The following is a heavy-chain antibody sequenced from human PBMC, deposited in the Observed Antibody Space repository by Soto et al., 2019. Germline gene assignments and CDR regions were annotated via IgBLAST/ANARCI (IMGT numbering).Heavy chain of an antibody. J-gene: IGHJ4*02. CDR1: GFTFSTYA. Sequence: QLQLVESGGGVVQPGRSLRLSCAASGFTFSTYAMHWVRQAPGKGLEWVAVISYDGRNQYYADSVKGRFTISTDISKDTLYVQMNSLRHEDTAVYYCARGQKWWVRHDAPFDHWGQGTLVTVSS. CDR3: ARGQKWWVRHDAPFDH. D-gene: IGHD2-15*01. CDR2: ISYDGRNQ. V-gene: IGHV3-30*04.